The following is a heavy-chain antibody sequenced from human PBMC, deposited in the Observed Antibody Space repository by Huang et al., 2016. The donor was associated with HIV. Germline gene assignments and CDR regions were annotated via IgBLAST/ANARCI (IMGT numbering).Heavy chain of an antibody. CDR3: ARDHWYPLQNWFDL. CDR2: IIAYNGNT. Sequence: QVELVQSGAEVKRPGASVRVSCKAAGYIFTKYGINWVRQAPGQGLEWMGWIIAYNGNTNYAEKFQGRVTLTRDTSATTAYMELREVTSADTAVYYCARDHWYPLQNWFDLWGQGTLVTVSS. CDR1: GYIFTKYG. D-gene: IGHD1-1*01. J-gene: IGHJ5*01. V-gene: IGHV1-18*01.